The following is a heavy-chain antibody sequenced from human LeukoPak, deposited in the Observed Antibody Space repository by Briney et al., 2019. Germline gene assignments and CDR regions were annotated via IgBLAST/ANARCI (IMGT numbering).Heavy chain of an antibody. Sequence: PSETLSLTCTVSGGSISSYYWSWIRQPPGKGLEWIGYIYYSGSTNYNPSLKSRVTISVDTSKNQFSLKLSSVTAADTAVYYCARVLYDSSGYYYGTVIGWFDPWGQGTLVTVSS. V-gene: IGHV4-59*01. D-gene: IGHD3-22*01. CDR2: IYYSGST. CDR3: ARVLYDSSGYYYGTVIGWFDP. CDR1: GGSISSYY. J-gene: IGHJ5*02.